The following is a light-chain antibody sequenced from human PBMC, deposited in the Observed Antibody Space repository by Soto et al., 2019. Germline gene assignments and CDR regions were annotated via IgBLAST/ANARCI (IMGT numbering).Light chain of an antibody. J-gene: IGKJ2*01. CDR3: QQYGSSPPYT. Sequence: EIVMTQSPATLSVSPGERATLSCRASQSVSTKLAWYQQKPGQAPRLLIYGASSRATGIPDRFSGSGSGTDFTLTISRLEPEDFAVYYCQQYGSSPPYTFGQGTKLEIK. CDR1: QSVSTK. CDR2: GAS. V-gene: IGKV3-20*01.